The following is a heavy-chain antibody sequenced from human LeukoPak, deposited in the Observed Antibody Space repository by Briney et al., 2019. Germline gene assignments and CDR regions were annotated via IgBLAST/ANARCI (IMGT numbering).Heavy chain of an antibody. Sequence: GGSLRLSCAASGFTFSSYAMSWVRQAPGKGLEWVSAISGSGGSTYYADSVKGRFTISRDNSKNTLYLQMNSLRAEDTAVYYCARETQYYYDSSGDVDYWGQGTLVTVPS. V-gene: IGHV3-23*01. J-gene: IGHJ4*02. D-gene: IGHD3-22*01. CDR3: ARETQYYYDSSGDVDY. CDR1: GFTFSSYA. CDR2: ISGSGGST.